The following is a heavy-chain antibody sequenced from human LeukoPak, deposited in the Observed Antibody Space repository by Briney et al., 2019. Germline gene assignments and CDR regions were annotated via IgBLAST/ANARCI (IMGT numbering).Heavy chain of an antibody. V-gene: IGHV4-39*07. Sequence: SETLSLTCTVSGGSIRSSSYYWGWIRQPPGKGLEWIGSIYYSGSTNYNPSLKSRVTISVDTSKNQFSLKLSSVTTADTAVYYCARGREQWLVQGVDYWGQGTLVTVSS. CDR2: IYYSGST. CDR3: ARGREQWLVQGVDY. D-gene: IGHD6-19*01. CDR1: GGSIRSSSYY. J-gene: IGHJ4*02.